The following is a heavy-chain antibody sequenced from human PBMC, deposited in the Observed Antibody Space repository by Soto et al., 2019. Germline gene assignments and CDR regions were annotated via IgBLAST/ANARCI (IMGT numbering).Heavy chain of an antibody. CDR2: TYYRSKWYN. D-gene: IGHD1-20*01. CDR1: GDSVSSNSAA. V-gene: IGHV6-1*01. Sequence: SQTLSLTCAISGDSVSSNSAAWNWIRQSPSRGLEWLGRTYYRSKWYNDYAVSVKSRITINPDTSKNQFSLQLNSVTPEDTAVYYCPRDFRGLTGKGEGRYSSYGMDVWGQGTTVTVSS. CDR3: PRDFRGLTGKGEGRYSSYGMDV. J-gene: IGHJ6*02.